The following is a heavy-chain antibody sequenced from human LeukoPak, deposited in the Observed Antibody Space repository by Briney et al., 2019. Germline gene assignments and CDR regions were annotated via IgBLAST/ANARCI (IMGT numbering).Heavy chain of an antibody. CDR1: GYTFTSYY. J-gene: IGHJ4*02. CDR3: ARVNTARRFTIFGVVIPPNDY. V-gene: IGHV1-46*01. D-gene: IGHD3-3*01. Sequence: ASVKVSCKASGYTFTSYYMHWVRQAPGQGLEWMGIINPSGGSTSYAQKFQGRVTMTRDTSTSTVYMELSSLRSEDTAVYYCARVNTARRFTIFGVVIPPNDYWGQGTLVTVSS. CDR2: INPSGGST.